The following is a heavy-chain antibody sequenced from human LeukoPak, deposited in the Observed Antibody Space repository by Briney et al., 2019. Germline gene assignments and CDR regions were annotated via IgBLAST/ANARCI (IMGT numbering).Heavy chain of an antibody. CDR3: ARHLRSYDILTGYYSSEVDY. D-gene: IGHD3-9*01. CDR1: GGSFSGYY. CDR2: INHSGST. Sequence: SETLSLTCAVYGGSFSGYYWSWIRQPPGKGLEWIGEINHSGSTNYNPSLKSRVTISVDTSKNQFSLKLSSVTAADTAVYYCARHLRSYDILTGYYSSEVDYWGQGTLVTVSS. V-gene: IGHV4-34*01. J-gene: IGHJ4*02.